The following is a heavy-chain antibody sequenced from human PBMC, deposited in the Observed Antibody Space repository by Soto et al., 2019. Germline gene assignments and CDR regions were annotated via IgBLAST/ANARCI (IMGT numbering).Heavy chain of an antibody. CDR2: IIDSGAST. Sequence: GGSLRLSCVVSGFSVSSNYMSWVRQAPGKGLEWVSDIIDSGASTYYADSVKGRFTISRDNSKSTLYLQMNSLRAEDTALYYCAKGRSYYYYYYGVDAWGQGTTVTVSS. CDR1: GFSVSSNY. D-gene: IGHD1-26*01. V-gene: IGHV3-23*01. J-gene: IGHJ6*02. CDR3: AKGRSYYYYYYGVDA.